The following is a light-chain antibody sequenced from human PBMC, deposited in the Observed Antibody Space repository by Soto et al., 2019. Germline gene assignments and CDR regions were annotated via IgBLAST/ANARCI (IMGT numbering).Light chain of an antibody. CDR3: QQYKHWPRT. Sequence: EVVMTQSPATLSVSPGERATLSCRASQSVDSNLVWYQQKPGQAPRLLIYGASTRATGIPGRFSGSGVGTEFTLAISSLQSEDFAVYYCQQYKHWPRTFGQGTKVEIK. CDR2: GAS. CDR1: QSVDSN. J-gene: IGKJ1*01. V-gene: IGKV3-15*01.